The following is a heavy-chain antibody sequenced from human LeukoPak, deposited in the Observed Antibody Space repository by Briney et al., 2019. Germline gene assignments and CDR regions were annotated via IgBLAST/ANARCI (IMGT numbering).Heavy chain of an antibody. CDR2: ISGSGGST. CDR1: GFTFSSYA. D-gene: IGHD2-2*01. CDR3: AKVGSVFSSTSCYYYGMDV. Sequence: GGSLRLSCAASGFTFSSYAMSWVRQAPGKGLEWVSTISGSGGSTYYADSVKGRFTISRDNSKNTLYLQMNSLRAEDRAVHYCAKVGSVFSSTSCYYYGMDVWGQGTTVTVSS. V-gene: IGHV3-23*01. J-gene: IGHJ6*02.